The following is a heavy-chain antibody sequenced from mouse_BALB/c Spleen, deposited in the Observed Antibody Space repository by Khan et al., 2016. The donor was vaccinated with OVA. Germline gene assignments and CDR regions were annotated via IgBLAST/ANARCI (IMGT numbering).Heavy chain of an antibody. J-gene: IGHJ4*01. CDR3: ARIFRGTTDYVMDY. Sequence: VQLKESGPGLVQPSQSLSITCTVSGFSLTSYGVHWVRQSPGKGLEWLGVIWSGGSTDYNAAFISRLSISTDNSKSQDFFKMNSLQANDTAIYYCARIFRGTTDYVMDYWGQGTSVTVSS. CDR2: IWSGGST. CDR1: GFSLTSYG. D-gene: IGHD2-14*01. V-gene: IGHV2-2*02.